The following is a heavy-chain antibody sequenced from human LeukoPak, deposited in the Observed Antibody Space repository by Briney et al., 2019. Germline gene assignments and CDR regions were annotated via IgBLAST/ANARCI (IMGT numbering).Heavy chain of an antibody. J-gene: IGHJ5*02. CDR2: IYYSGST. D-gene: IGHD3-3*01. Sequence: SETLSLTCTVSGGSISSGGYYWSWIRQHPGKGLEWIGYIYYSGSTYYNPSLKSRVTISVDTSKNQFSLKLSSVTAADTAVYYCARAAIFGVVNNWFDPWGQGTLVTVSS. CDR1: GGSISSGGYY. V-gene: IGHV4-31*03. CDR3: ARAAIFGVVNNWFDP.